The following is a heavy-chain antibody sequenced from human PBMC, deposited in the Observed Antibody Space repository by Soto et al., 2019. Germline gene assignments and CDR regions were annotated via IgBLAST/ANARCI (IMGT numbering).Heavy chain of an antibody. Sequence: EVQLLESGGGLVQPGGSLRLSCAASGFTFSSYAMSWVRQAPGRGLEWVSAISGSGGSTYYADSVKGRFTISRDNSKNTLYLQMNSLRAEDTAVYYCAKDKGVVVIPFDYWGQGTLVTVSS. CDR3: AKDKGVVVIPFDY. J-gene: IGHJ4*02. D-gene: IGHD3-22*01. V-gene: IGHV3-23*01. CDR2: ISGSGGST. CDR1: GFTFSSYA.